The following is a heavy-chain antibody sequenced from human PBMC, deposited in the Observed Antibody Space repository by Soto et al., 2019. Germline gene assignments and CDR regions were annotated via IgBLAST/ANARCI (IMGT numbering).Heavy chain of an antibody. V-gene: IGHV4-39*01. CDR3: ASHDYAHYGMDV. Sequence: SETLSLTCTVSGGSISSSSYFWGWIRQPPGKGLEWIGSIYYSGSTYYNPSLKSRVTVSVDTSKNQFSLKLSSVTAADTAVYYCASHDYAHYGMDVWGQGTTVT. D-gene: IGHD3-16*01. CDR2: IYYSGST. J-gene: IGHJ6*02. CDR1: GGSISSSSYF.